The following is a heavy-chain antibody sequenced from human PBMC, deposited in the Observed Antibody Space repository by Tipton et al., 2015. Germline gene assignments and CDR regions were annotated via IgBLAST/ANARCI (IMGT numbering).Heavy chain of an antibody. J-gene: IGHJ4*02. CDR2: ISYSGST. Sequence: TLSLTCTVSGGSVSSGSYYWSWIRQPPGKGLEWIGYISYSGSTNYNPFLKSRVIMSMDTSKNQFSLKLTSVTAADTAVYYCARGADYYDSSDYYYVVPFDYWGQGTLVTVSS. CDR1: GGSVSSGSYY. V-gene: IGHV4-61*01. CDR3: ARGADYYDSSDYYYVVPFDY. D-gene: IGHD3-22*01.